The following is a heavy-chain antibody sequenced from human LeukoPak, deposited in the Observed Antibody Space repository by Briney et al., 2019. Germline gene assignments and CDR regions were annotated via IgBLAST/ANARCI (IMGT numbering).Heavy chain of an antibody. CDR3: AKPRYCSGGNCYFDY. J-gene: IGHJ4*02. V-gene: IGHV3-23*01. D-gene: IGHD2-15*01. Sequence: PGGSLRLSCAASGFTFSSYAMSWVRQAPGKGLEWVSAISSSGGSTSYADSVEGRFTISRDNSNNTLYLQMNSLRAEDTAIYYCAKPRYCSGGNCYFDYWGQGTLVTVSS. CDR1: GFTFSSYA. CDR2: ISSSGGST.